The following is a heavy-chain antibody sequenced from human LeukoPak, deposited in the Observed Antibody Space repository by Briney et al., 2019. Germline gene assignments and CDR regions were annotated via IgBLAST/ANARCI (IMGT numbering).Heavy chain of an antibody. CDR3: ARSIVGATFYYYLYMDV. Sequence: ASVKVSCKASVYTLTGYYVHWVRQAPGQGVEWMGRINPNSGGTNYAQKFQGRVTMTRDTPISTAYMELSRLRSDDTAVYYCARSIVGATFYYYLYMDVWGKGTTVTVS. CDR1: VYTLTGYY. CDR2: INPNSGGT. D-gene: IGHD1-26*01. V-gene: IGHV1-2*06. J-gene: IGHJ6*03.